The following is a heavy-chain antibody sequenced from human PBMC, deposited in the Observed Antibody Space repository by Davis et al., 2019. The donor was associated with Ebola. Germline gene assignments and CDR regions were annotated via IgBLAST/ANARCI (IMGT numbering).Heavy chain of an antibody. D-gene: IGHD2-2*01. J-gene: IGHJ4*02. CDR2: INPSGGST. CDR1: GYTFTSYY. Sequence: AASVKVSCKASGYTFTSYYMHWVRQAPGQGLEWMGIINPSGGSTSYAQKFQGRVTMTTDTSTSTAYMELRSLRSDDTAFYYCARDGSYYIGHCVSASCFGIDYWGQGTLVTVSS. V-gene: IGHV1-46*01. CDR3: ARDGSYYIGHCVSASCFGIDY.